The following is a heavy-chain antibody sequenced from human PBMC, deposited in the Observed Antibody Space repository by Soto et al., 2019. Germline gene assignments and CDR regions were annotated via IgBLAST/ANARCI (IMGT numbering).Heavy chain of an antibody. Sequence: PSETLSLTCTVSGGSVSSASYSWGWIRQPPGKGLEWIVYIYNSGGTNYNPSLMSRVTISVDTSKNQFSLKLSSVTAADTAVYYCARGSGIAVAGKAEYFQHWGQGTLVTVSS. J-gene: IGHJ1*01. D-gene: IGHD6-19*01. CDR2: IYNSGGT. CDR3: ARGSGIAVAGKAEYFQH. V-gene: IGHV4-61*01. CDR1: GGSVSSASYS.